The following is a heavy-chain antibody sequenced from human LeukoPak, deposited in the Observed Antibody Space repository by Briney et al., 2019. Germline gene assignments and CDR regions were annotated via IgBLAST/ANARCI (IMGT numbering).Heavy chain of an antibody. J-gene: IGHJ6*03. D-gene: IGHD6-6*01. CDR2: ISGSGGST. CDR3: ARDNFSSSSGYYYYMDV. V-gene: IGHV3-23*01. CDR1: GFTFSSYA. Sequence: GGSLRLSCAASGFTFSSYAMSWVRQAPGKGLEWVSAISGSGGSTYYADSVKGRFTISRDNSKNTLYLQMNSLRAEDTAVYYCARDNFSSSSGYYYYMDVWGKGTTVTVSS.